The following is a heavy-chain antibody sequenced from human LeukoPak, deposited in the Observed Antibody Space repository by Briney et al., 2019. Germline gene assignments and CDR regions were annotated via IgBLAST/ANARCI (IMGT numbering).Heavy chain of an antibody. CDR3: GRAGTALDY. J-gene: IGHJ4*02. CDR2: ISGSGGST. CDR1: GFTFSSYA. D-gene: IGHD2-21*02. Sequence: GGSLRLSCAASGFTFSSYAMSWVRQAPGKGLEWVSAISGSGGSTYYADSVKGRFTISRDNAENSLYLQMNSLRAEDTAVYYCGRAGTALDYWGQGTLVTVSS. V-gene: IGHV3-23*01.